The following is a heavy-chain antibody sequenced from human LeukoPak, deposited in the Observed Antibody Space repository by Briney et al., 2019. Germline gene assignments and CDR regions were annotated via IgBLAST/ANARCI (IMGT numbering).Heavy chain of an antibody. J-gene: IGHJ4*02. Sequence: GESPKISCNGSGYSFTSYWIGWVRQMPGKGLEWMGIIHPGDSDTKYSPSFQGQVTISSDKSISTDYLQWSSLKTSDTAMYYGARRGPGPTLATIPSPLDYWGQGNLVTVSS. CDR2: IHPGDSDT. CDR1: GYSFTSYW. V-gene: IGHV5-51*01. D-gene: IGHD5-24*01. CDR3: ARRGPGPTLATIPSPLDY.